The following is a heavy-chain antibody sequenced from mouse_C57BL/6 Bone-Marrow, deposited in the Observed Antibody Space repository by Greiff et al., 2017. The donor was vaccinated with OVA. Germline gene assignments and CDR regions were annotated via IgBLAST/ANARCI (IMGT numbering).Heavy chain of an antibody. CDR3: TRGYSNYYAMDY. D-gene: IGHD2-5*01. J-gene: IGHJ4*01. CDR2: IDPETGGT. CDR1: GYTFTDYE. V-gene: IGHV1-15*01. Sequence: VQRVESGAELVRPGASVTLSCKASGYTFTDYEMHWVKQTPVHGLEWIGAIDPETGGTAYNQKLKGKAILPADKSSSTAYMELRSLTSEDSAVYYCTRGYSNYYAMDYWGQGTSVTVSS.